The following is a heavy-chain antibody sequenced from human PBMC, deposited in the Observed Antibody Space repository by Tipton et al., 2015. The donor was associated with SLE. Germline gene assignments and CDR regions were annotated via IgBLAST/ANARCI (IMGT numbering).Heavy chain of an antibody. CDR1: GGSISSYY. CDR3: ARTSQGCLDY. J-gene: IGHJ4*02. CDR2: IYYSGST. Sequence: TLSLTCTVSGGSISSYYWSWIRQPPGKGLEWIGYIYYSGSTNYNPSLKSRVTISVDTSKNQFSLKLSSVTAADMAVYYCARTSQGCLDYWGQGTLVTVSS. D-gene: IGHD2-15*01. V-gene: IGHV4-59*08.